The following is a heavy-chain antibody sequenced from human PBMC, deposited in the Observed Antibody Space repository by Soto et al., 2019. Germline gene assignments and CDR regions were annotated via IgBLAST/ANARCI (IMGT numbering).Heavy chain of an antibody. Sequence: QVPLQESGPGLVKPSETLSLTCTVSGGSISSYYWSWIRQPPGKGLEWIGYIYYSGSTNYNPSLKSRVTISVDTSKNQFSLKLSSVTAADTAVYYCARDRGYYGHDAFDIWGQGTMVTVSS. D-gene: IGHD3-3*01. CDR1: GGSISSYY. CDR2: IYYSGST. J-gene: IGHJ3*02. CDR3: ARDRGYYGHDAFDI. V-gene: IGHV4-59*01.